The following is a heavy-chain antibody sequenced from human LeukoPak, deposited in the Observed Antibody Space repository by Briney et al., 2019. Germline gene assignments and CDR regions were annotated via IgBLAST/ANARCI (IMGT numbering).Heavy chain of an antibody. Sequence: PSETLSLTCTVSGGSISSYYWSWIRQPPGKGLEWIGYIYCSGSTNYNPSLKSRVTISVDTSKNQLSLKLSSVTAADTAVYYCARVKNYYDSSGYPYYFDYWGQGTLVTVSS. CDR3: ARVKNYYDSSGYPYYFDY. CDR2: IYCSGST. D-gene: IGHD3-22*01. V-gene: IGHV4-59*01. CDR1: GGSISSYY. J-gene: IGHJ4*02.